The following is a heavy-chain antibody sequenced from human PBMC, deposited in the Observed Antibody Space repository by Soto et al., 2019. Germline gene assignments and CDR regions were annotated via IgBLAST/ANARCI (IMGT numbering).Heavy chain of an antibody. D-gene: IGHD3-16*02. V-gene: IGHV1-69*13. J-gene: IGHJ6*02. Sequence: ASVKVSCKASGGTFSSYAISWVRQAPGQGLEWMGGIIPIFGTANYAQKFQGRVTITADESTSTAYMELSSLRSEDTAVYYCARGNSDYVWGSYRPGHYYYGMDVWGQGTTVTVSS. CDR3: ARGNSDYVWGSYRPGHYYYGMDV. CDR1: GGTFSSYA. CDR2: IIPIFGTA.